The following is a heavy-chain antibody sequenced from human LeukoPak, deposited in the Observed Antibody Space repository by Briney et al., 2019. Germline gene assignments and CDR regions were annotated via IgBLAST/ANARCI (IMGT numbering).Heavy chain of an antibody. Sequence: SETLSLTCAVYGGSFIGYYWSWIRQPPGKGREWIGEINHSGSTNYNPSLKCRVTISLDTSMKKFSLKLNSVNAADTAVYYCASTERCSTTCPLDYWGQGTLVTVSS. D-gene: IGHD2-2*01. CDR1: GGSFIGYY. CDR3: ASTERCSTTCPLDY. CDR2: INHSGST. V-gene: IGHV4-34*01. J-gene: IGHJ4*02.